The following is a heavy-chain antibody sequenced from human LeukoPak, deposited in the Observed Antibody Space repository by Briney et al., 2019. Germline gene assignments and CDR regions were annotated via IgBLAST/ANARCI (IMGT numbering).Heavy chain of an antibody. CDR1: GFTFSSYW. D-gene: IGHD1-14*01. V-gene: IGHV3-74*01. Sequence: GGSLRLSCAASGFTFSSYWMHWVRQAPGKGLVWVSRINSDGSSTSYADSVKGRFTISRDNAKNTLYLQMNSLRAEDTAVYYCAREIRRVPTGAQAFDIWGQGTMVTVSS. J-gene: IGHJ3*02. CDR3: AREIRRVPTGAQAFDI. CDR2: INSDGSST.